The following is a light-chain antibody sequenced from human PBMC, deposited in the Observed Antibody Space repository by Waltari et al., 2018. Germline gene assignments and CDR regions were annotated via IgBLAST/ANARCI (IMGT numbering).Light chain of an antibody. J-gene: IGKJ1*01. CDR2: KAS. V-gene: IGKV1-5*03. CDR1: QSISSW. CDR3: QQYNSYSPDAWT. Sequence: DIQMTQSPSTLSASVGDRVTITCRASQSISSWLAWYQQKPGKAPKLLIYKASSLESGVPSRFSGSGSGTEFTLTISSLQPDDFATYYCQQYNSYSPDAWTFGQGTKVEIK.